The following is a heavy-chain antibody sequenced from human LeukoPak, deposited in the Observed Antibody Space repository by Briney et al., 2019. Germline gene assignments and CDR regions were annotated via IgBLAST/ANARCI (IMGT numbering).Heavy chain of an antibody. CDR2: IRYDGSNK. D-gene: IGHD2-2*02. CDR1: GFTFSSYA. V-gene: IGHV3-30*02. CDR3: AKGRGYSQYYFDY. Sequence: GRSLRLSCAASGFTFSSYAMHWVRQAPGKGLEWVAFIRYDGSNKYYADSVKGRFTISRDNSKNTLYLQMNSLRAEDTAVYYCAKGRGYSQYYFDYWGQGTLVTVSS. J-gene: IGHJ4*02.